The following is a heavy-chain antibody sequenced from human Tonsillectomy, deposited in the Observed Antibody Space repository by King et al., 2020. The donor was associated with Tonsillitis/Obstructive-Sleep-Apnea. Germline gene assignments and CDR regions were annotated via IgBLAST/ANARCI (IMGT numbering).Heavy chain of an antibody. J-gene: IGHJ6*02. V-gene: IGHV3-23*04. CDR1: GFTFSSYA. CDR3: AKDLSRWYQQLCNSYLHGMDV. Sequence: VQLVESGGGLVQPGGSLRLSCAASGFTFSSYAMNWVRQAPGKGLEWVSSISDSGDITYYADSVRGRLTISRDNAKNTLYLEMNSLRAEDTAVYYCAKDLSRWYQQLCNSYLHGMDVWGQGTTVTVS. CDR2: ISDSGDIT. D-gene: IGHD6-13*01.